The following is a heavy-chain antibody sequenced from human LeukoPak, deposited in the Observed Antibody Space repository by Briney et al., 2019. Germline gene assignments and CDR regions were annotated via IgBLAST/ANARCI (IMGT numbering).Heavy chain of an antibody. CDR1: GYTFTGYY. CDR2: INPNSGGT. D-gene: IGHD3-16*02. J-gene: IGHJ4*02. CDR3: ASITFGGVIGFDC. V-gene: IGHV1-2*02. Sequence: ASVKVSCKASGYTFTGYYMHWVRQAPGQGLEWMGWINPNSGGTNYAQKFQGRVTMTRDTSISTAYMELSRLRSDDTAVYYCASITFGGVIGFDCWGQGTLVTVSS.